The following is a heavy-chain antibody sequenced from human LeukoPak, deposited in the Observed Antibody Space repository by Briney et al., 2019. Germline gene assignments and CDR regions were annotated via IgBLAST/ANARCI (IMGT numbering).Heavy chain of an antibody. CDR1: GFTFSSYA. CDR3: AKHGYGGNWFDP. Sequence: GSLRLSCAASGFTFSSYAMSWVRQAPGKGLEWVSAISGSGGSTYYADSVKGRFTISRDNSKNTLYLQMNSLRAEDTAVYYCAKHGYGGNWFDPWGQGTLVTVSS. D-gene: IGHD4-23*01. V-gene: IGHV3-23*01. J-gene: IGHJ5*02. CDR2: ISGSGGST.